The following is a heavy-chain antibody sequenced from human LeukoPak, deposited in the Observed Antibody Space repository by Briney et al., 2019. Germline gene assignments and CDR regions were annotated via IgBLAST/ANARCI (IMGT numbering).Heavy chain of an antibody. Sequence: SVKVSCKASGGTFSSYAISWVRQAPGQGLEWMGVIIPIFGTANYAQKFQGRVTITADESTSTAYMELSSLRSEDTAVYYCAREGSGTSIFGVVSEAFDYWGQGTLVTVSS. V-gene: IGHV1-69*13. CDR1: GGTFSSYA. CDR2: IIPIFGTA. J-gene: IGHJ4*02. D-gene: IGHD3-3*01. CDR3: AREGSGTSIFGVVSEAFDY.